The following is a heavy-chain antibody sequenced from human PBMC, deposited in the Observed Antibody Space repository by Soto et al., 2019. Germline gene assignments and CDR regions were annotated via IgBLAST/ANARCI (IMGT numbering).Heavy chain of an antibody. D-gene: IGHD3-3*01. V-gene: IGHV5-10-1*03. J-gene: IGHJ6*02. CDR1: GYNFTSYW. Sequence: EVQLVQSGAEVQKPGESLRISCKGSGYNFTSYWIIWVRQMPGKGLEWMGNIDPTDSFTNYSPSFQGHVTISTDKSMSTAYLQWGTLKASDTAMYYCARRGYDFWSGLDVWGQGTTVTISS. CDR3: ARRGYDFWSGLDV. CDR2: IDPTDSFT.